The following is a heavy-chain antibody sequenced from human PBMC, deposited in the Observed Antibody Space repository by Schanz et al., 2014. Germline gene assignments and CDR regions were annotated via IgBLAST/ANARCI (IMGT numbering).Heavy chain of an antibody. CDR1: GFTFTDYY. Sequence: QVQLVESGGGLVKPGGSLRLSCAASGFTFTDYYISWIRQAPGMGLEWVSYISHNTFYTDYADSVKGRFTISRDNAKNSVYLQMNTLRAEDTDIYFCARDVYRSGRPFDLWGQGTLVTVSS. CDR2: ISHNTFYT. CDR3: ARDVYRSGRPFDL. J-gene: IGHJ5*02. V-gene: IGHV3-11*06. D-gene: IGHD5-18*01.